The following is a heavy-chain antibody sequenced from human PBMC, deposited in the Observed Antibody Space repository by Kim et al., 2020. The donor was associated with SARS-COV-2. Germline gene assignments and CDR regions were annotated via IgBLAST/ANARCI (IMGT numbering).Heavy chain of an antibody. V-gene: IGHV3-48*03. CDR2: ISSSGSTI. J-gene: IGHJ6*02. D-gene: IGHD1-1*01. CDR1: GFTFSSYE. Sequence: GGSLRLSCAASGFTFSSYEMNWVRQAPGKGLEWVSYISSSGSTIYYADSVKGRFTISRDNAKNSLYLQMNSLRAEDTAVYYCARDRTTSKGGYGMDVWGQGTTVTVSS. CDR3: ARDRTTSKGGYGMDV.